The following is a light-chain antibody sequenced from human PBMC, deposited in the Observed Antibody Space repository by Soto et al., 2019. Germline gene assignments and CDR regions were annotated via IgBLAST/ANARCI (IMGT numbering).Light chain of an antibody. J-gene: IGLJ3*02. CDR2: EVS. CDR3: SSYTSSSTWV. Sequence: QSVLTQPASVSGSPGQSITISCIGTSSDVGGFNYVSWYQHNPGKAPKLMIYEVSNRPSGVSNRFSGSKSGNTASLTISGLQAEDEADYYCSSYTSSSTWVFGGGTKVTVL. CDR1: SSDVGGFNY. V-gene: IGLV2-14*01.